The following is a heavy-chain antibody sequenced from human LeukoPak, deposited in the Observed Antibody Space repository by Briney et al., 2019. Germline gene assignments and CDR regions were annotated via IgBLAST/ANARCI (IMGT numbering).Heavy chain of an antibody. CDR1: GGSISGYY. V-gene: IGHV4-59*01. D-gene: IGHD3-22*01. CDR3: ARESFTYYDSSGYYFDI. Sequence: PSETLSLTCTVSGGSISGYYWSWIRQPPGKGLEWIGYIYYSGSTNYNPSLKSRVTISVDTSKNQFSLKLSSVTAADTAVYYCARESFTYYDSSGYYFDIWGQGTMVTVSS. CDR2: IYYSGST. J-gene: IGHJ3*02.